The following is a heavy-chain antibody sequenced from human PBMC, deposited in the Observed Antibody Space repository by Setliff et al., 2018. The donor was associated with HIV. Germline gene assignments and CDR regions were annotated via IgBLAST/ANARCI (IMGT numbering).Heavy chain of an antibody. J-gene: IGHJ4*02. Sequence: HPGGSLRLSCAASGFMFSTYAMHWVRQAPGKGLEWVACVRYDESKRYYADSVKDRFAISRDNSKNTVYLQMNSLRPEDTAVYYCAKAKIPTTDLYFLDYWGQGTPVTVSS. CDR2: VRYDESKR. V-gene: IGHV3-30*02. D-gene: IGHD5-12*01. CDR3: AKAKIPTTDLYFLDY. CDR1: GFMFSTYA.